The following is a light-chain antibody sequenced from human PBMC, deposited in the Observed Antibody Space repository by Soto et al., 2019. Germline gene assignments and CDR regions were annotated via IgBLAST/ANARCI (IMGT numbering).Light chain of an antibody. J-gene: IGLJ3*02. V-gene: IGLV2-23*01. CDR3: CSYAGSSTWV. CDR2: EGS. Sequence: QSALTQPASVSGSPGQSITISCTGTSSDVGSYNLVSWYQQHPGKAPKLMIYEGSKRPSGVSNRFSGYKSGITASLTISGLQAEDEADYYCCSYAGSSTWVFGGGTKLTVL. CDR1: SSDVGSYNL.